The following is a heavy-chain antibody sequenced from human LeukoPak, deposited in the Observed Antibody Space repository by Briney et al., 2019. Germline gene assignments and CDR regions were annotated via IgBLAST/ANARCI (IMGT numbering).Heavy chain of an antibody. J-gene: IGHJ4*02. V-gene: IGHV3-7*03. CDR3: ARVGDYDFWSGPHDFDY. CDR1: GFTFSSYW. Sequence: HPGGSLRLSCAASGFTFSSYWMSWVRQAPGKGLKWVANIKQDGSEKYYVDSVKGRFTISRDNAKNSLYLQMNSLRAEDTAVYYCARVGDYDFWSGPHDFDYWGQGTLVTVSS. D-gene: IGHD3-3*01. CDR2: IKQDGSEK.